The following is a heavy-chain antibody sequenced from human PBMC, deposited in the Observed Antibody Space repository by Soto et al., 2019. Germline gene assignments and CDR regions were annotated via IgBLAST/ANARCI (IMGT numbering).Heavy chain of an antibody. Sequence: GGSLRLSCAASGFTFSSYGMHWVRQAPGKGLEWVAVISYDGSNKYYADSVKGRFTISRDNSKNTLYLQMNGLRAEDTAVYYCAKDLRHYYDSSGYPWFDPWGQGTLVTVS. J-gene: IGHJ5*02. CDR2: ISYDGSNK. D-gene: IGHD3-22*01. CDR1: GFTFSSYG. V-gene: IGHV3-30*18. CDR3: AKDLRHYYDSSGYPWFDP.